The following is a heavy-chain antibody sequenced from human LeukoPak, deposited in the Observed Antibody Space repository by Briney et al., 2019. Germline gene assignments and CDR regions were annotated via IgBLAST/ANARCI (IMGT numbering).Heavy chain of an antibody. CDR1: GGSISSSSYY. Sequence: SETLSLTCTVSGGSISSSSYYWGWIRQPPGKGLEWIGVVYHDENTYYNPSLKSRVTISVDTSKNQFSLKLSSVTAADTAVYYCASQGAMGYFDYWGQGTLVTVSS. V-gene: IGHV4-39*07. CDR2: VYHDENT. CDR3: ASQGAMGYFDY. D-gene: IGHD3-16*01. J-gene: IGHJ4*02.